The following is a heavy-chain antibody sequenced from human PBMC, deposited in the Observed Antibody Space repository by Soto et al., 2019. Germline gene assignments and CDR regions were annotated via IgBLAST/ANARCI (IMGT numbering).Heavy chain of an antibody. J-gene: IGHJ3*02. CDR3: ARDPTVTTIDAFDI. V-gene: IGHV1-69*12. CDR2: IIPIFGTA. D-gene: IGHD4-17*01. Sequence: QVQLVQSGAEVKKPGSSVKVSCKASGGTFSSYAISWVRQAPGQGLEWMGGIIPIFGTANYAQKFQGRVTXXAXEXTSTAYMELSSLRSEDTAVYYCARDPTVTTIDAFDIWGQGTMVTVSS. CDR1: GGTFSSYA.